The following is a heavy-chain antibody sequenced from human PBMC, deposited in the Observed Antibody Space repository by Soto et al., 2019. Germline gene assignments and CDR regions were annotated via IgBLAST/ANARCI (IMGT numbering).Heavy chain of an antibody. V-gene: IGHV1-46*03. Sequence: ASVKVSCKASGYTFTGYYMHWVRQAPGQGLEWMGIINPSGGSTSYAQKFQGRVTMTRDTSTSTVYMELSSLRSEDTAVYYCASLVVPAAMIRDDAFDIWGQGTMVTVSS. J-gene: IGHJ3*02. CDR3: ASLVVPAAMIRDDAFDI. CDR1: GYTFTGYY. D-gene: IGHD2-2*01. CDR2: INPSGGST.